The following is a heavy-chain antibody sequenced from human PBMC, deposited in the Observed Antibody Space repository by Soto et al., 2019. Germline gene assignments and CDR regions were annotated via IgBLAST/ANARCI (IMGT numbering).Heavy chain of an antibody. Sequence: ASMQFSCKASVYTFTSYAMHWVRQAPGQRLEWMGWINAGNGNTKYSQKFQGRVTMTRNTSISTAYMELSSLRSEETAVYFCARERIGSYDYWGQGTLAT. V-gene: IGHV1-3*01. CDR3: ARERIGSYDY. D-gene: IGHD1-26*01. J-gene: IGHJ4*02. CDR1: VYTFTSYA. CDR2: INAGNGNT.